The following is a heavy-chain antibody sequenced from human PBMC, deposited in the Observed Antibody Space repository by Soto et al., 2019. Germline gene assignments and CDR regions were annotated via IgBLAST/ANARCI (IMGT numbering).Heavy chain of an antibody. CDR1: GFTFSDYY. D-gene: IGHD2-2*02. CDR3: ARVVVPAAISGMDV. V-gene: IGHV3-11*01. Sequence: WGSLRLSCAASGFTFSDYYMSWIRQAPGKGLEWVSYISSSGSTIYYADSVKGRFTISRDNAKNSLYLQMNSLRAEDTAVYYCARVVVPAAISGMDVWGQGTTVTVSS. J-gene: IGHJ6*02. CDR2: ISSSGSTI.